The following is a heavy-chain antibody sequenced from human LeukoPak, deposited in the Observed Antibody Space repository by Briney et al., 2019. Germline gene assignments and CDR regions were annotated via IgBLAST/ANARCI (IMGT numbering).Heavy chain of an antibody. CDR1: GFTFSSYW. D-gene: IGHD3-3*01. J-gene: IGHJ6*03. CDR2: INTDGSST. CDR3: ARVAFDYYDFWSGQTSDYYYMDV. V-gene: IGHV3-74*01. Sequence: PGGSLRLSCAASGFTFSSYWMHWVRQAPGKGLVWVSRINTDGSSTSYADSVKGRFTISRDNAKNTLYLQMNSLRAEDTAVYYCARVAFDYYDFWSGQTSDYYYMDVWGKGTTVTVSS.